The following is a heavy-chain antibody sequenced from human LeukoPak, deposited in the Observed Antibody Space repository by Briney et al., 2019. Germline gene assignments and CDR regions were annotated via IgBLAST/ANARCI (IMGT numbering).Heavy chain of an antibody. V-gene: IGHV1-18*01. Sequence: GASVKVSCKASGYTFTSYGISWVRQAPGQGVEWMGWISADKGNTKYAQKLQGRVTMTTDTSTSTAYMELRSLRSDDTAVYYCAKEWGSGYWGQGTLVTVSS. CDR3: AKEWGSGY. CDR2: ISADKGNT. CDR1: GYTFTSYG. D-gene: IGHD7-27*01. J-gene: IGHJ4*02.